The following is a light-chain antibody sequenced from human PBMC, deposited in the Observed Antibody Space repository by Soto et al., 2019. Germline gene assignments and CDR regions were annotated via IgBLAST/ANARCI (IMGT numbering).Light chain of an antibody. V-gene: IGKV3-20*01. J-gene: IGKJ5*01. Sequence: EIVLTQSPGTLSLSPGVRATLSCRAGQTVRGNYLAWFQLKPGQAPRLLMYRASNRATGIPDRFSGGGSGTDFDLTISRLEPEDFAVHYCQQYGTSPITFGQGTRLEIK. CDR2: RAS. CDR3: QQYGTSPIT. CDR1: QTVRGNY.